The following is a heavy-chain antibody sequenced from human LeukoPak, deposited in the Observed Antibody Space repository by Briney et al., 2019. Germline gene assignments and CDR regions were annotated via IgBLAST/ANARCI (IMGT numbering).Heavy chain of an antibody. CDR1: GGSFSGYY. J-gene: IGHJ4*02. Sequence: SETLSLTCAVYGGSFSGYYWSWIRQPPGKGLEWIGYIYYSGSTNYNPSLKSRVTISVDTSKNQFSLKLSSVTAADTAVYYCARAGGSSPHFVYWGQGTLVTVSS. D-gene: IGHD3-16*01. V-gene: IGHV4-59*01. CDR3: ARAGGSSPHFVY. CDR2: IYYSGST.